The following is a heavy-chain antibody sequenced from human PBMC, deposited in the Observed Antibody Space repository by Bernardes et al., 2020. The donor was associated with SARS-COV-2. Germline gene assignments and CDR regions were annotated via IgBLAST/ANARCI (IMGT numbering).Heavy chain of an antibody. CDR2: IKQDGSEK. Sequence: GGSLRLSCAASGFTFSSYWMSWVRQAPGKGLEWVANIKQDGSEKYYVDSVKGRFTISRDNAKNSLYLQMNSLRAEDTAVYYCAREKDYYDSSGWDWGQGTLVTVSS. CDR3: AREKDYYDSSGWD. D-gene: IGHD3-22*01. V-gene: IGHV3-7*01. J-gene: IGHJ4*02. CDR1: GFTFSSYW.